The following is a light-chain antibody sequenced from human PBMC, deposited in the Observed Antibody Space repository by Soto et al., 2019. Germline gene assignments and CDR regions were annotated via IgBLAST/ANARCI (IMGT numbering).Light chain of an antibody. CDR1: RSNIGSNT. Sequence: QPVLTQPPSASGTPGQRVTISCSGGRSNIGSNTVNWYQQIQGTAPKLLIYNNNQRPSGVPDRFSGSKSRTSASLAISGLQSEDEADYYCAAWDDSLNVVFGGGTKLTVL. J-gene: IGLJ2*01. CDR3: AAWDDSLNVV. V-gene: IGLV1-44*01. CDR2: NNN.